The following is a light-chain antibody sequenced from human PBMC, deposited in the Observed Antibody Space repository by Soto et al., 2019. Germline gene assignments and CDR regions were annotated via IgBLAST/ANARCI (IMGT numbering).Light chain of an antibody. CDR2: DVY. CDR3: TSYTSTSTPYV. J-gene: IGLJ1*01. CDR1: SSDVGRYMY. Sequence: QSALTQPASVSGSPGQSITISCAGTSSDVGRYMYVSWYQQHPGKAPKLIIYDVYNRPSGVSNRFSGSKSGNTASLTISVFQAEDEAAYYCTSYTSTSTPYVFGGGTKVTVL. V-gene: IGLV2-14*01.